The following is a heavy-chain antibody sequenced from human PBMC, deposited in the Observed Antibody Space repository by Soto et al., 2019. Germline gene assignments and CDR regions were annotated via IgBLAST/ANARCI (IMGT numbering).Heavy chain of an antibody. J-gene: IGHJ4*02. CDR2: INPNSGGT. D-gene: IGHD2-15*01. CDR1: GYTFTGYY. CDR3: ATLGYCSGGSCGAGDY. V-gene: IGHV1-2*04. Sequence: QVQLVQSGAEVKKPGASVKVSCKASGYTFTGYYMHWVRQAPGQGLEWMGWINPNSGGTNYAQKLQGWVTRTRDTSISTAYMELSRLRSDDTAVYYCATLGYCSGGSCGAGDYWGQGTLVTVSS.